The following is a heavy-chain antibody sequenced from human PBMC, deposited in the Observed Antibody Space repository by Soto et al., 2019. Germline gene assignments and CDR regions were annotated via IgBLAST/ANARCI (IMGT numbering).Heavy chain of an antibody. J-gene: IGHJ4*02. D-gene: IGHD6-19*01. CDR3: AKDRGEDSGWYWDY. CDR2: ISGSGGST. Sequence: GGSLSLSCAASGFTFSSYAMSWVRQAPGKGLEWVSAISGSGGSTYYADSVKGRFTISRDNSKNTLYLQMNSLRAEDTAVYYCAKDRGEDSGWYWDYWGQGTLVTVSS. CDR1: GFTFSSYA. V-gene: IGHV3-23*01.